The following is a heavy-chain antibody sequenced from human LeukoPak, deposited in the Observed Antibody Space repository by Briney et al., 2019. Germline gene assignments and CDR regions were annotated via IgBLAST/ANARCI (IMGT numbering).Heavy chain of an antibody. CDR3: AREATVNIVVVPAPNWFDP. J-gene: IGHJ5*02. V-gene: IGHV3-21*01. D-gene: IGHD2-2*01. Sequence: GGSLRLSCAASGFTFSSYSMNWVRQAPGKGLEWVSSISSSSSYIYYADSVKGRFTISRDNAKNSLYLQMNSLRAGDTAVYYCAREATVNIVVVPAPNWFDPWGQGTLVTVSS. CDR2: ISSSSSYI. CDR1: GFTFSSYS.